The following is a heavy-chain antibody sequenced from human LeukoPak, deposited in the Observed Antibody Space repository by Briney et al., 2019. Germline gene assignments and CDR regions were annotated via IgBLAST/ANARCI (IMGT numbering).Heavy chain of an antibody. Sequence: GASVKVSCRASGGTFSRYVIHWVRQAPGQGLEWMGGIIHIFSKPKYAEKFQGRVTITADASTSIAYMELSSLRSDDTAVYYCAREPVPTYSSGLYWSWFDPWGQGTLVTVSS. J-gene: IGHJ5*02. CDR3: AREPVPTYSSGLYWSWFDP. V-gene: IGHV1-69*13. CDR1: GGTFSRYV. D-gene: IGHD6-19*01. CDR2: IIHIFSKP.